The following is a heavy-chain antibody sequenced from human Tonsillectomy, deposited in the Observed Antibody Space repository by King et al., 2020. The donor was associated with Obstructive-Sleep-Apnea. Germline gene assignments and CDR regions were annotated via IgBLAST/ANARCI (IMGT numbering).Heavy chain of an antibody. CDR2: ISYDGSNK. D-gene: IGHD2-2*01. J-gene: IGHJ4*02. V-gene: IGHV3-30-3*01. CDR1: GFTFSSYA. CDR3: AGDGDIVVVPAATETGEYYFDY. Sequence: VQLVESGGGVVQPGRSLRLSCAASGFTFSSYAMHWVRQAPGKGLEWVAVISYDGSNKYYADSVKGRFTISRDNSKNTLYLQMNSLRAEDTAVYYCAGDGDIVVVPAATETGEYYFDYWGQGTLVTVSS.